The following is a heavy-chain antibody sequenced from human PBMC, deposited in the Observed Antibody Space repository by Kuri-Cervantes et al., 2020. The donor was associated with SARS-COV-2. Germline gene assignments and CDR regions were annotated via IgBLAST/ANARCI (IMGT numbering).Heavy chain of an antibody. CDR2: ISYDGSNK. Sequence: LSLTCAASGFTFSSYGMHWVRQAPGKGLEWVAVISYDGSNKYYADSVKGRFTISRDNSKNTLYLQMNSLRAEDTAVYYCAKLGEEGDHYMDVWGKGSTVTVSS. CDR3: AKLGEEGDHYMDV. J-gene: IGHJ6*03. D-gene: IGHD3-16*01. V-gene: IGHV3-30*18. CDR1: GFTFSSYG.